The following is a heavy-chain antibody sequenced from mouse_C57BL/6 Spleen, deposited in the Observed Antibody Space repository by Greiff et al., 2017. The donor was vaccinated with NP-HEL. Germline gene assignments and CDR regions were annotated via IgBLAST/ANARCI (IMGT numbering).Heavy chain of an antibody. J-gene: IGHJ4*01. D-gene: IGHD1-1*01. V-gene: IGHV1-18*01. CDR3: AREGDYYGTAMDY. Sequence: EVQLQQSGPELVKPGASVKIPCKASGYTFTDYNMDWVKQSHGKSLEWIGDINPNNGGTIYNQKFKGKATLTVDKSSSTAYMELRSLTSEDTAVYYCAREGDYYGTAMDYWGQGTSVTGSS. CDR1: GYTFTDYN. CDR2: INPNNGGT.